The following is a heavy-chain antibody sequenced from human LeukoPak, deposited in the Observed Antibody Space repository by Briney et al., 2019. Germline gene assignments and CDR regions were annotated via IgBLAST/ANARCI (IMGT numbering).Heavy chain of an antibody. CDR1: GFTFSSYG. CDR2: IRYDGSNK. D-gene: IGHD3/OR15-3a*01. Sequence: GGSLRLSCAASGFTFSSYGMHWVRQAPGKGLEWVAFIRYDGSNKYYADSVKGRFTISRDNSKNTLYLQMNSLRAEDTAVYYCANINEVDPGTGYPIDYWGQGTLVTVSS. CDR3: ANINEVDPGTGYPIDY. J-gene: IGHJ4*02. V-gene: IGHV3-30*02.